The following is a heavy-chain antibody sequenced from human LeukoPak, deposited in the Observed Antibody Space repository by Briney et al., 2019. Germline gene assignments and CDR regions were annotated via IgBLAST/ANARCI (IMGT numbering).Heavy chain of an antibody. Sequence: GESLKISCAASGFTFSNYAMHWVRQAPGKGLEWVAVISYDGSNKYYADSVKGRFTLSRDNSKNTLYLQMNSLRAEDTAVYYCGLGYCTGATCHPYSWGQGTLVTVSS. CDR3: GLGYCTGATCHPYS. J-gene: IGHJ4*02. D-gene: IGHD2-8*02. V-gene: IGHV3-30*03. CDR1: GFTFSNYA. CDR2: ISYDGSNK.